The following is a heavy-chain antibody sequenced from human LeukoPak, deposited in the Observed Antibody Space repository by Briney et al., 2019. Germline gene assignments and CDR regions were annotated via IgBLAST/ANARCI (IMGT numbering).Heavy chain of an antibody. Sequence: PGGSLRLSCAASGFTFSSYWMSWVRQAPGKGLEWVANIKQDGSEKYYVDSVKGRFTISRDNAKNSLYLQMNSLKAEDAAVYYCTRPIYCSTSGCQGYYFDYRGQGTLVTVSS. CDR3: TRPIYCSTSGCQGYYFDY. D-gene: IGHD2-2*01. V-gene: IGHV3-7*03. J-gene: IGHJ4*02. CDR2: IKQDGSEK. CDR1: GFTFSSYW.